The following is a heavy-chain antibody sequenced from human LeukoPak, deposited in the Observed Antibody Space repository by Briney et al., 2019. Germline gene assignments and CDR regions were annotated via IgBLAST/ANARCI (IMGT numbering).Heavy chain of an antibody. V-gene: IGHV1-69*01. D-gene: IGHD6-19*01. CDR1: GGTFSSYA. J-gene: IGHJ4*02. CDR2: IIPIFGTA. CDR3: ARDPRDGSVARD. Sequence: SVKVSCKASGGTFSSYAISWVRQAPGQGLEWMGGIIPIFGTANYAQKFQGRVTITADESTSTAYMELSSLRSEDTAVYYCARDPRDGSVARDWGQGTLVTVSS.